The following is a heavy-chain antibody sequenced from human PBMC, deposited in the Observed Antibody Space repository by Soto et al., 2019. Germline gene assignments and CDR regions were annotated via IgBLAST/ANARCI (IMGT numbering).Heavy chain of an antibody. Sequence: ASVKVSCKASGYTFTSYGISWLRQAPGQGLEWMGWISAYNGNTNYAQKLQGRVTMTTDTSTSTAYMELRSLRSDDTAVYYCARNAGRRYYDSSGFDIWGQGTMVTVSS. CDR3: ARNAGRRYYDSSGFDI. CDR2: ISAYNGNT. D-gene: IGHD3-22*01. J-gene: IGHJ3*02. V-gene: IGHV1-18*04. CDR1: GYTFTSYG.